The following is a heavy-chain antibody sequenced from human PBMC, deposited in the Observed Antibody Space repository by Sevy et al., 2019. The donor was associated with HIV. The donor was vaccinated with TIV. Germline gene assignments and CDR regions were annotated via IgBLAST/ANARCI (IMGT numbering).Heavy chain of an antibody. CDR3: VGAGVKGYSGSYYGFDY. D-gene: IGHD1-26*01. V-gene: IGHV4-59*01. J-gene: IGHJ4*02. CDR1: GGSISSYY. CDR2: IYYSGST. Sequence: SETLSLTCTVSGGSISSYYWSWIRQPPGKGLEWIGYIYYSGSTNYNPSLKSRVTISVDTSKNQFSLKLSSVTAADTAVYYCVGAGVKGYSGSYYGFDYWGQGTLVTVSS.